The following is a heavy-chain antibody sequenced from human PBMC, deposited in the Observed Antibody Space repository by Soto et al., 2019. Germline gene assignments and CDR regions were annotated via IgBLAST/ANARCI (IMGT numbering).Heavy chain of an antibody. J-gene: IGHJ6*02. CDR1: GGSISSSNW. CDR2: IYHSGST. CDR3: ARDRIWRGYSFPYYYSGMDV. V-gene: IGHV4-4*02. Sequence: PSETLSLTCAVSGGSISSSNWWSWVRQPPGKGLEWIGEIYHSGSTNYNPSLKSRVTISVDKSKNQFSLKLSSVTAADTAVYYFARDRIWRGYSFPYYYSGMDVWGQGTTVTVSS. D-gene: IGHD5-18*01.